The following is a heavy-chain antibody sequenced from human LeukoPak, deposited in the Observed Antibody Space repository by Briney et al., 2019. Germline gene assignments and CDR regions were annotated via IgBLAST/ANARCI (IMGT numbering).Heavy chain of an antibody. V-gene: IGHV4-4*07. Sequence: SETLSLTCTLPVGSISTYYWSWIRQPARRGLEWIGRISTTENTNYNPSLQSRVTISVEKTKTQFSLKQSSVTDAATAVYYCARQSGGNYVYFDYWGQGNQVTVSS. CDR2: ISTTENT. CDR3: ARQSGGNYVYFDY. CDR1: VGSISTYY. J-gene: IGHJ4*02. D-gene: IGHD2-15*01.